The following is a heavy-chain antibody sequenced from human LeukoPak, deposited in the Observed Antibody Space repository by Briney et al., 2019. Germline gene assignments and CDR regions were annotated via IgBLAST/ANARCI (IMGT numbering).Heavy chain of an antibody. CDR1: GFTFSSNW. CDR2: INGDGSIT. V-gene: IGHV3-74*01. D-gene: IGHD6-19*01. CDR3: AKAASIAVAGSLFDY. Sequence: PGGSLRLSCAASGFTFSSNWMHWVRQAPGKGLVWVSRINGDGSITDHAESVKGRFSISRNNADNTLHLQMNSLRAEDTAVYYCAKAASIAVAGSLFDYWGQGTLVTVSS. J-gene: IGHJ4*02.